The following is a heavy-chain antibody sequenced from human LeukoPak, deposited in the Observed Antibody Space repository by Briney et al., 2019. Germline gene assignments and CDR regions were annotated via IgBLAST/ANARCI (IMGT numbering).Heavy chain of an antibody. CDR1: GFTFFNYA. J-gene: IGHJ5*02. Sequence: PGGSLRLSCAASGFTFFNYAFIWVRQAPGKGLEWVSGVSNSGGVTYYAESVKGRFTISRDNSEHTVHLQMNSLRVEDTAIYYCARECVSHYSGSGSFYGGIDTWGQGTLVTVSS. D-gene: IGHD3-10*01. CDR2: VSNSGGVT. V-gene: IGHV3-23*01. CDR3: ARECVSHYSGSGSFYGGIDT.